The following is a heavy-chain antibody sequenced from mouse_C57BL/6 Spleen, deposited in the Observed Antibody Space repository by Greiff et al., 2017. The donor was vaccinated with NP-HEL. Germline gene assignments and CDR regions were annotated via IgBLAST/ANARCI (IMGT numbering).Heavy chain of an antibody. CDR3: ARDASWSFDY. J-gene: IGHJ2*01. V-gene: IGHV7-1*01. CDR1: GFTFSDFY. Sequence: EVQVVESGGGLVQSGRSLRLSCATSGFTFSDFYMEWVRQAPGKGLEWIAASRNKANDYTTEYSASVKGRFIVSRDTSQSILYLQMNALGAEDTAIYYCARDASWSFDYWGQGTTRTVSS. CDR2: SRNKANDYTT.